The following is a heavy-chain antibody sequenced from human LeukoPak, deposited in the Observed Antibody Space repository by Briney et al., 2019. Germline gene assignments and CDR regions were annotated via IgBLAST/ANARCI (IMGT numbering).Heavy chain of an antibody. Sequence: SETLSLTCSVSGDSIRSSSHFWGWIRQSPGKGLDWIESFHSSGTTFYNPSLKSRVTISVDTSKNQFSLKVSSVTAADTAVYYCARQEGSSSSSYYYYNIDVWGQGTTVTVSS. CDR2: FHSSGTT. CDR3: ARQEGSSSSSYYYYNIDV. V-gene: IGHV4-39*01. D-gene: IGHD6-6*01. CDR1: GDSIRSSSHF. J-gene: IGHJ6*02.